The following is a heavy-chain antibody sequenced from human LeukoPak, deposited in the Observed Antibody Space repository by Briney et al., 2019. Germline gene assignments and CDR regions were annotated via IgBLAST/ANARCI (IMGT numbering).Heavy chain of an antibody. Sequence: PGGSLRLSCAASGFTVSSNYMSWVRQAPGKGLEWVSVIYSGGSTYYADSVKGRFTISRDNSKNTLYLQMNSLRAEDTAVYYCARELGGSYLAPYYYYGMDVWGQGTTVTVSS. CDR2: IYSGGST. D-gene: IGHD1-26*01. J-gene: IGHJ6*02. CDR3: ARELGGSYLAPYYYYGMDV. V-gene: IGHV3-66*01. CDR1: GFTVSSNY.